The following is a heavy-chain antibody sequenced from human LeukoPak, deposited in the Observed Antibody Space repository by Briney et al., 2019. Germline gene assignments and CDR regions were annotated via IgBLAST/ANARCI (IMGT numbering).Heavy chain of an antibody. D-gene: IGHD3-10*01. CDR3: AKQDGSGSYCDY. CDR2: IRSDGSDK. J-gene: IGHJ4*02. CDR1: GFTFSSSD. Sequence: GGSLRLSCAASGFTFSSSDMHWLRQAPGKGLEWVAFIRSDGSDKYYGDSVKGRVTISRDNSKNTLYLQMNSLRAEDTAVYYCAKQDGSGSYCDYWGQGTLVTVSS. V-gene: IGHV3-30*02.